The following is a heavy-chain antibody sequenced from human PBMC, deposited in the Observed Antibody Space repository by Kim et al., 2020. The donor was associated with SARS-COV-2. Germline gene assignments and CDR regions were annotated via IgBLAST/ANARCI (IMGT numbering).Heavy chain of an antibody. CDR2: ISWDGGST. J-gene: IGHJ6*02. V-gene: IGHV3-43*02. CDR3: AKATRNYDILTGYYFAGMDV. CDR1: GFTFDDYA. Sequence: GGSLRLSCAASGFTFDDYAMHWVRQAPGKGLEWVSLISWDGGSTYSADSVKGRFTISRDNSKNSLYLQMNSLRTENTALYYCAKATRNYDILTGYYFAGMDVCGDGATVTVSS. D-gene: IGHD3-9*01.